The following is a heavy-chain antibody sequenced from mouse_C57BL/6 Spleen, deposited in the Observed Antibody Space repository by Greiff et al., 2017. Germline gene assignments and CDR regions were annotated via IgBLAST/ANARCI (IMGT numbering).Heavy chain of an antibody. D-gene: IGHD3-2*02. Sequence: VHLVESDAELVKPGASVKISCKVSGYTFTDHTIHWMKQRPEQGLEWIGYIYPRDGSTKYNEKFKGKATLTADKSSSTAYMQLNSLTSEDSAVYFCASSGYLYYYAMDYWGQGTSVTVSS. CDR3: ASSGYLYYYAMDY. CDR1: GYTFTDHT. V-gene: IGHV1-78*01. CDR2: IYPRDGST. J-gene: IGHJ4*01.